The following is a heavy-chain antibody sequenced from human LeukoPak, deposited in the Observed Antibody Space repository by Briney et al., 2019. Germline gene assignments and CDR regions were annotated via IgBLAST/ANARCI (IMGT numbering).Heavy chain of an antibody. J-gene: IGHJ6*02. Sequence: GGSLRLSCAASGFTFSSYAMSWVRQAPGRGLEWVSAISGSGGSTYYADSVKGRFTISRDNSKNTLYLQMNSLRAEDTAVYYCARDQFGWFGEVGVPYGMDVWGQGTTVTVSS. CDR1: GFTFSSYA. D-gene: IGHD3-10*01. CDR2: ISGSGGST. V-gene: IGHV3-23*01. CDR3: ARDQFGWFGEVGVPYGMDV.